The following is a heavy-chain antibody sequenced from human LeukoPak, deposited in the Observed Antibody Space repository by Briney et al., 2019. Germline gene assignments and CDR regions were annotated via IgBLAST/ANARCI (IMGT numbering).Heavy chain of an antibody. D-gene: IGHD1-26*01. CDR1: GYTFTSYY. V-gene: IGHV1-46*01. Sequence: GASVKVSCKASGYTFTSYYMHWVRQAPGQGLEWMGIINPSGGSTSYAQKFQGRVTMTEDTSTDTAYMELSSLRSEDTAVYYCATKTFGATTLATFDYWGQGTLVTVSS. J-gene: IGHJ4*02. CDR2: INPSGGST. CDR3: ATKTFGATTLATFDY.